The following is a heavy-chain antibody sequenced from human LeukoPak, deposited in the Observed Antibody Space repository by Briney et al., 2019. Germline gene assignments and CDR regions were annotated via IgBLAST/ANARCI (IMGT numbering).Heavy chain of an antibody. V-gene: IGHV3-21*01. CDR3: ARYMSAPYYYYGMDV. CDR2: ISSSSSYI. Sequence: GGSLRLSCAASGFTFSSYSMNWVRQAPGKGLEWVSSISSSSSYIYYADSVKGRFTISRDNAKNSPYLQMNSLRAEDTAVYYCARYMSAPYYYYGMDVWGQGTTVTVSS. J-gene: IGHJ6*02. CDR1: GFTFSSYS.